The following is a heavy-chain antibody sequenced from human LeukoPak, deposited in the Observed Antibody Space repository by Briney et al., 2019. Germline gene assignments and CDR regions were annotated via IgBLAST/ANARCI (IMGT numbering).Heavy chain of an antibody. D-gene: IGHD2-15*01. V-gene: IGHV3-9*01. CDR1: GFTFSDYY. Sequence: GGSLRLSCAASGFTFSDYYMSWIRQAPGKGLEWVSGISWNSGSIGYADSVKGRFTISRDNAKNSLYLQMNSLRAEDTALYYCAKEKRYCSGGSCYRPLDYWGQGTLVTVSS. J-gene: IGHJ4*02. CDR2: ISWNSGSI. CDR3: AKEKRYCSGGSCYRPLDY.